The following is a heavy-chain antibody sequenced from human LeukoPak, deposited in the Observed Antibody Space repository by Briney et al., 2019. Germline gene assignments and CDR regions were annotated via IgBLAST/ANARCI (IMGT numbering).Heavy chain of an antibody. CDR2: IYSGGST. D-gene: IGHD6-13*01. Sequence: PGGSLRLSCAASGFTVSSNYMSWVRQAPGKGLEWVSVIYSGGSTYYADSVKGRFTISRDNARNTVYLQMNSLRADDTAVYYCARDPSSWNGFFDSWGQGTLVTVSS. J-gene: IGHJ4*02. CDR1: GFTVSSNY. V-gene: IGHV3-66*01. CDR3: ARDPSSWNGFFDS.